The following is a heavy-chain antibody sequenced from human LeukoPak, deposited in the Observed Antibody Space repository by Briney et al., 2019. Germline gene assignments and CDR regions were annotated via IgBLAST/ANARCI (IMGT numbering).Heavy chain of an antibody. J-gene: IGHJ4*02. CDR1: GFTFSSYS. V-gene: IGHV3-48*01. D-gene: IGHD2-2*01. CDR3: ASQSKPSSTSSLSY. Sequence: HPGGSLRLSCAASGFTFSSYSMNWVRQAPGKGLEWVSYISSSSSTIYYADSVKGRFTISRDNAKNSLYLQMNSLRAEDTAVYYCASQSKPSSTSSLSYWGQGTLVTVSS. CDR2: ISSSSSTI.